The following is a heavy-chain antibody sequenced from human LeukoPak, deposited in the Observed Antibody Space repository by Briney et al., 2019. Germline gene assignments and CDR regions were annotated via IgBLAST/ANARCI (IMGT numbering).Heavy chain of an antibody. Sequence: GESLRLSCAASGFTFTTYWMSWVRQLPGKGLEWVANINQDGTEKYYVDSVKGRFTISRDNAKNSLFLQMSSLRGEDTALYYCATEHWGPNSWGQGTLVTVSS. CDR3: ATEHWGPNS. CDR2: INQDGTEK. V-gene: IGHV3-7*01. CDR1: GFTFTTYW. J-gene: IGHJ4*02. D-gene: IGHD3-16*01.